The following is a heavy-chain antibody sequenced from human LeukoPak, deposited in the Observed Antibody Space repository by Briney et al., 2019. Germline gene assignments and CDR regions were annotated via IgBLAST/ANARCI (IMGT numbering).Heavy chain of an antibody. V-gene: IGHV3-7*01. D-gene: IGHD5-12*01. J-gene: IGHJ4*02. CDR3: ARDRGLSGYDLCDY. Sequence: PGGSLRLSCAASTFTFSNYWMNWVRQAPWKGLEWVATIKHDGSEKHYVDSVEGRFTISRDNAMNSLYLQMNSLRAEDTAVYYCARDRGLSGYDLCDYWGQGTLVTVSS. CDR1: TFTFSNYW. CDR2: IKHDGSEK.